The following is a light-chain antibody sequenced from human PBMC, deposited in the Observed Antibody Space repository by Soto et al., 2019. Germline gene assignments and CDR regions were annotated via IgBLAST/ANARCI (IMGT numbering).Light chain of an antibody. V-gene: IGLV1-44*01. CDR3: AAWDDSLNAWV. Sequence: QTVVTQPPSASQTPGQRVTISCSGSRSNVGRNSVSWYQHVPGTAPKPLIYSHDQRPSGVPDRISASRSGTAASLAISGLRSEDEAFYYCAAWDDSLNAWVFGGGTKVTVL. CDR2: SHD. J-gene: IGLJ3*02. CDR1: RSNVGRNS.